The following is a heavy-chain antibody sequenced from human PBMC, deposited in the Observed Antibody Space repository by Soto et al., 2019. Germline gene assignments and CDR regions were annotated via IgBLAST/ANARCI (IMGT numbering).Heavy chain of an antibody. V-gene: IGHV4-4*02. D-gene: IGHD3-9*01. CDR2: IYHSGST. Sequence: SETLSLTCAVSGGSISSSNWWSWVRQPPGKGLEWIGEIYHSGSTNYNPSLKSRVTISVDKSKNQFSLKLSSVTAADTAVYYCARHPGYYDVLTGYSTYYFDYWGQGTLVT. CDR3: ARHPGYYDVLTGYSTYYFDY. CDR1: GGSISSSNW. J-gene: IGHJ4*02.